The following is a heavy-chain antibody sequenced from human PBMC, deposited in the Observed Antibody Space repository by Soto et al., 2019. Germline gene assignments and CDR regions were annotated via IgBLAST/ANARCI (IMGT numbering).Heavy chain of an antibody. V-gene: IGHV1-2*02. D-gene: IGHD6-13*01. CDR1: GYTFTGYY. Sequence: ASVKVSCKASGYTFTGYYIHWVRQAPGQGLDWMGWINPNSGGTHYAQKFQGRVTMTRDTSISTAYMELSRLRSDDTAVYYCASVQWAIAAAVMYYWGQGSLVTGSS. CDR3: ASVQWAIAAAVMYY. J-gene: IGHJ4*02. CDR2: INPNSGGT.